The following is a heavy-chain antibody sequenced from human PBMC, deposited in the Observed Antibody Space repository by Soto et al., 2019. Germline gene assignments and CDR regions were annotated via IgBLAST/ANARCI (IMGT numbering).Heavy chain of an antibody. CDR1: GFTFTTYS. CDR3: ASDKRTATAPYNFDF. CDR2: ISSGSSSM. Sequence: GGSLRLSCAASGFTFTTYSMNWVRQAPGKGLEWVSYISSGSSSMYYADSVKGRFTISRDNAKNSLYLQMNSLRDEDTAVYYCASDKRTATAPYNFDFWGQGTLVTVSS. D-gene: IGHD2-21*02. V-gene: IGHV3-48*02. J-gene: IGHJ4*02.